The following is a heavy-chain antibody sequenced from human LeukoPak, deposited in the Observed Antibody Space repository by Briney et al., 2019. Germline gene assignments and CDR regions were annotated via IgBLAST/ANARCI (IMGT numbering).Heavy chain of an antibody. Sequence: ASVKVSCKASGYTFTGYYMHWVRQAPGQGLEWMGWINPNVGGTNYAQKFQGRVTMTRDTSISTAYMELSRLRSDHTAVYYCASGTMVRANFDYWGQGTLVTVSS. V-gene: IGHV1-2*02. D-gene: IGHD3-10*01. CDR3: ASGTMVRANFDY. CDR1: GYTFTGYY. J-gene: IGHJ4*02. CDR2: INPNVGGT.